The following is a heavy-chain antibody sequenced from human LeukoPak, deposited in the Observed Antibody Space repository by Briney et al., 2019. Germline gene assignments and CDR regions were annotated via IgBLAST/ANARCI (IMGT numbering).Heavy chain of an antibody. CDR3: AKDRYDYYFDY. J-gene: IGHJ4*02. V-gene: IGHV3-23*01. Sequence: GGSLRLSCAASGFTFSSFAMSWVRQAPGKGLEGVLAISGSDGSTYYADTVKGRFTMSRDKSKNTLYLQMNSLRAEDTAVYYCAKDRYDYYFDYWGQGTLVTVSS. CDR1: GFTFSSFA. CDR2: ISGSDGST. D-gene: IGHD2-2*01.